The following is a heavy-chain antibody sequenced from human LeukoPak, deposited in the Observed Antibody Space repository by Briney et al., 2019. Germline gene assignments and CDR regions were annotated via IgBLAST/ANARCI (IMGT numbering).Heavy chain of an antibody. J-gene: IGHJ4*02. Sequence: SETLSLTCTVSGGSISSHYWSWVRQSPGKGLEWIGYVHYSGSTNYNPSLKSRAAILMDASKNQFSLKLRSVTAADTAVYYCARVTGYMIEDYFDYWGQGTLVTVSS. D-gene: IGHD3-22*01. CDR1: GGSISSHY. V-gene: IGHV4-59*11. CDR3: ARVTGYMIEDYFDY. CDR2: VHYSGST.